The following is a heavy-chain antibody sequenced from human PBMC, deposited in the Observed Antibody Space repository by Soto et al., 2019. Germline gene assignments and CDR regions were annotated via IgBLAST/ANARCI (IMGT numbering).Heavy chain of an antibody. CDR3: ARNVDYFDP. V-gene: IGHV1-3*04. CDR1: GYTFTRYA. J-gene: IGHJ5*02. Sequence: ASVKVSCKASGYTFTRYAMHWVRQAPGQGLEWMGWINTGNGNTHYSQKFQGRVTFTRDASATTAYMELSSLTSEDTAVYYCARNVDYFDPWGQGTLVTVYS. D-gene: IGHD4-17*01. CDR2: INTGNGNT.